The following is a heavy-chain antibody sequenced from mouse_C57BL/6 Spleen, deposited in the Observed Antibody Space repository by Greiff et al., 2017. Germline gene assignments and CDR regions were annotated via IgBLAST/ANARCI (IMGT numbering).Heavy chain of an antibody. V-gene: IGHV1-18*01. Sequence: VQLQQSGPELVKPGASVKIPCKASGYTFTDYNMDWVKQSHGKSLEWIGDINPNNGGTIYNQKFKGKATLTVDKSSSTAYMELRSLTSEDTAVYYCARVGQLRLQAWFAYWGQGTLVTVSA. CDR1: GYTFTDYN. CDR3: ARVGQLRLQAWFAY. D-gene: IGHD3-2*02. J-gene: IGHJ3*01. CDR2: INPNNGGT.